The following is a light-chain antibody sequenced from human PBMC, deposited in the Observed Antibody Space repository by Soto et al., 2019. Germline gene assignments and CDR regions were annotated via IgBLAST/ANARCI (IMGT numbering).Light chain of an antibody. Sequence: DIQMTQSPSTLSASVGDRVTITCRASQSISSWLAWYQQKPGKAPNLLIYDVSNLESGVPSRFSGSGSGTEFTLTISSLQADDFATYYCQQYNSYSPWTFVQGTKVEIK. CDR3: QQYNSYSPWT. CDR1: QSISSW. J-gene: IGKJ1*01. V-gene: IGKV1-5*01. CDR2: DVS.